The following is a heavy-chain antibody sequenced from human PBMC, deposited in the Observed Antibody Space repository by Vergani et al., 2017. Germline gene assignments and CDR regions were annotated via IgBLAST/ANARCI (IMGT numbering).Heavy chain of an antibody. CDR2: ISGSGGST. Sequence: EVQLVESGGGLVQPGGSLKLSCAASGFTFSGSAMHWVRQASGKGLEWVSAISGSGGSTYYADSVKGRFTISRDNSKNTLYLQMNSLRAEDTAVYYCARVLSRKYFDLWGRGTLVTVSS. CDR3: ARVLSRKYFDL. V-gene: IGHV3-23*04. CDR1: GFTFSGSA. J-gene: IGHJ2*01.